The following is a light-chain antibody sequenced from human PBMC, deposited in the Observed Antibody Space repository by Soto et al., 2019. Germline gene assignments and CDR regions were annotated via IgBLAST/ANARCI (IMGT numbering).Light chain of an antibody. CDR1: SSDVGAYKY. Sequence: QSALTQPPSESGSPGQSVTISCNGTSSDVGAYKYVSWYQQYPGKAPKLMIYEVSKRPSGVPDRFSGSKSGNTASLTVSGLQAEDEADYYCTSYVGSNIWVFGGGTKVTVL. J-gene: IGLJ3*02. CDR2: EVS. V-gene: IGLV2-8*01. CDR3: TSYVGSNIWV.